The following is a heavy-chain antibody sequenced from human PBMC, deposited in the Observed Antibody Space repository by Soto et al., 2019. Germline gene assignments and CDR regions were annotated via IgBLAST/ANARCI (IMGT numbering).Heavy chain of an antibody. D-gene: IGHD2-2*01. Sequence: QLQLQESGSGLVKPSQTLSLTCAVSGASISSGGYSWSWIRQPPGKGLEWIGYIYHSGSAYYNPSLKSRVTISVDRSKNQFSLKLSSVTAADTAVYYCARVPVRWGQGTLVTVSS. CDR2: IYHSGSA. V-gene: IGHV4-30-2*01. CDR3: ARVPVR. J-gene: IGHJ4*02. CDR1: GASISSGGYS.